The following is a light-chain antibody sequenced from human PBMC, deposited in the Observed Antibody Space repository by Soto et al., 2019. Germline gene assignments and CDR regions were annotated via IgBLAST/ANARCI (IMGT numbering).Light chain of an antibody. CDR1: QGITTY. Sequence: DIHLTQSPSSLSASVGDRVTITCRVSQGITTYLSWYRQKPGEVLKLLIYSASNLQSGVPSRFSGSGSGTDFTLTISSLQSEDFAVYYCQHYDHWPLTFGQGTKVDIK. J-gene: IGKJ1*01. CDR2: SAS. V-gene: IGKV1-27*01. CDR3: QHYDHWPLT.